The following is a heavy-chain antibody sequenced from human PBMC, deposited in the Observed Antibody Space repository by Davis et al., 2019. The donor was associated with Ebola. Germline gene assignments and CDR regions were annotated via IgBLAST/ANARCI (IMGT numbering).Heavy chain of an antibody. CDR3: ARGRSGGSIIWDEYFQH. CDR2: IKQDGSEK. D-gene: IGHD1-26*01. Sequence: GESLKISCAASGFTFSSYWMSWVRQAPGKGLEWVANIKQDGSEKYFVDSVKGRFIISKDNAKNSLYLQMNSLRAEDTAVYYCARGRSGGSIIWDEYFQHWGQGTLVTVSS. V-gene: IGHV3-7*01. J-gene: IGHJ1*01. CDR1: GFTFSSYW.